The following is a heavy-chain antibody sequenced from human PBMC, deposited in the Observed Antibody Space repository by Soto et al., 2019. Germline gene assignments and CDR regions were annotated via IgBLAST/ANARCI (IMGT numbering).Heavy chain of an antibody. CDR1: GFSLSTTGVG. D-gene: IGHD3-10*01. J-gene: IGHJ4*02. V-gene: IGHV2-5*01. CDR2: IYWHDDK. Sequence: SGPYAGEPTQTLTLTCTFSGFSLSTTGVGVSWIRQPPGKALEWLALIYWHDDKRYSPSLKSRLTITKDTSKNQVVLTMTNMDPVDTATYYCAHRGGATVGLYYIDYWGQGALVTVSS. CDR3: AHRGGATVGLYYIDY.